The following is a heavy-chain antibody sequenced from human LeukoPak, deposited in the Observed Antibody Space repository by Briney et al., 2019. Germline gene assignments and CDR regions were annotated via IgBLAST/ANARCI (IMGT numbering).Heavy chain of an antibody. Sequence: GGSLRLSCAASGFTFSTYAMSWVRQVPGKGLEWVSVISGSGGTTYYADSVKGRFTISRDNSKNTLYMQMNSLRAEDTAVYYCARDIEGFNFDWLLNYYGMDVWGQGTTVTVSS. CDR2: ISGSGGTT. J-gene: IGHJ6*02. CDR1: GFTFSTYA. V-gene: IGHV3-23*01. CDR3: ARDIEGFNFDWLLNYYGMDV. D-gene: IGHD3-9*01.